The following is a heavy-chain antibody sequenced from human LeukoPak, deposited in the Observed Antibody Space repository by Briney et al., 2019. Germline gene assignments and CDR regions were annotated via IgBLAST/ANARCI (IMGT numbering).Heavy chain of an antibody. CDR3: ATGHCNTSSCYYYYMDV. Sequence: ASVKVSCTVSGYTLSQLSMHWVRQAPATGLQGMGGFDPEDGESIIAQKFQGRLTMTEDTSTDTAYMELSSLTSEDTAMYYCATGHCNTSSCYYYYMDVWGKGTTVTVSS. J-gene: IGHJ6*03. D-gene: IGHD2/OR15-2a*01. CDR1: GYTLSQLS. V-gene: IGHV1-24*01. CDR2: FDPEDGES.